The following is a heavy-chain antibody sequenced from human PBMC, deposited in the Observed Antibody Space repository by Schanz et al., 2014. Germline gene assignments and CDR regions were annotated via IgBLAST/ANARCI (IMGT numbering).Heavy chain of an antibody. CDR2: ISYDGSNK. D-gene: IGHD6-13*01. CDR3: ARAQEHNTDYTSSRRFDY. CDR1: GFTFSSYG. J-gene: IGHJ4*02. Sequence: QVQLVESGGGVVQPGRSLRLSCAASGFTFSSYGMHWVRQAPGKGLEWVAVISYDGSNKYYADSVKGRFTVSRDNSKNSLYLQMNSLRAEDTAVYYCARAQEHNTDYTSSRRFDYWGQGTLVTVSS. V-gene: IGHV3-30*03.